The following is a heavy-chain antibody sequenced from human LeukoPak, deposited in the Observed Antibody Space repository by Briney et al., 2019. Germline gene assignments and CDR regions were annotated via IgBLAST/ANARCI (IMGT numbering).Heavy chain of an antibody. D-gene: IGHD3-3*01. CDR2: INPKSGDT. V-gene: IGHV1-2*02. Sequence: SVKVSCKASGYTFTRYYVNWVRQAPGQGLEWMGWINPKSGDTNYGQKFQGGVTMTRDTSISTAYMELSRVRSDDTAVYYCARSPIFAVGSRIDYWGQGTLVTVSS. CDR1: GYTFTRYY. CDR3: ARSPIFAVGSRIDY. J-gene: IGHJ4*02.